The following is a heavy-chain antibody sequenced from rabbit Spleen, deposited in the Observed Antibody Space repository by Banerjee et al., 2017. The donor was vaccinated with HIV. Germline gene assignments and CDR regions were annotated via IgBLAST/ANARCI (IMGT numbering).Heavy chain of an antibody. J-gene: IGHJ6*01. D-gene: IGHD4-1*01. V-gene: IGHV1S45*01. CDR2: IWTGSTSIT. CDR1: GFSFSNKAV. CDR3: ARDLTGVIGWNFGW. Sequence: QEQLVESGGGLVKPEGSLKLSCTASGFSFSNKAVMCWVRQATGKGLEWIGTIWTGSTSITWYANWALGRFTISKTSSTTVTLQMTSLTAADTATYFCARDLTGVIGWNFGWWGPGTLVTVS.